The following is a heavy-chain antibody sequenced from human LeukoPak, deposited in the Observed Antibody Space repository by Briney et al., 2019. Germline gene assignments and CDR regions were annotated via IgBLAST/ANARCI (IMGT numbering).Heavy chain of an antibody. J-gene: IGHJ4*02. CDR2: INPNSGGT. CDR1: GYTFTGYY. Sequence: ASVKVSCKASGYTFTGYYMHWARQAPGQGLEWMGWINPNSGGTNYAQKFQGRVTMTRDTSISTAYMELSRLRSDDTAMYYCARDRASGYSDFDYWGQGTLVTVSS. CDR3: ARDRASGYSDFDY. V-gene: IGHV1-2*02. D-gene: IGHD3-3*01.